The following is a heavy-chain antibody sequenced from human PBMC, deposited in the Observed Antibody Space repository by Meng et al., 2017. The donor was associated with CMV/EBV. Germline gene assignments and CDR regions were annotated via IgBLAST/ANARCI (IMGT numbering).Heavy chain of an antibody. D-gene: IGHD6-6*01. CDR1: GFTFDDYA. V-gene: IGHV3-9*01. CDR2: ISWNSGRI. CDR3: AKDPALRGSSSPPAFDY. Sequence: SLKISCAASGFTFDDYAMHWVRQAPGKGLEWVSGISWNSGRIGYADSVKGRFTISRDNAKNSLYLQMNSLRAEDTALYYCAKDPALRGSSSPPAFDYWGQGTLVTVSS. J-gene: IGHJ4*02.